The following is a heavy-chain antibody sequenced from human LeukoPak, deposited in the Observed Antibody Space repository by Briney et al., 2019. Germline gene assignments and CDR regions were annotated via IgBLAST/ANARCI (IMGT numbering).Heavy chain of an antibody. Sequence: SSESLSLTCAVYGESFSGYYWTWMRQPPGKGLEWIGEINHRGGTNYNPSLKSRVTISVDTSRSQFSLNLTSVTAADTAVYYCARGRSGYYSRGGDLDYWGQGTLVTVSS. V-gene: IGHV4-34*01. CDR2: INHRGGT. J-gene: IGHJ4*02. CDR1: GESFSGYY. CDR3: ARGRSGYYSRGGDLDY. D-gene: IGHD3-22*01.